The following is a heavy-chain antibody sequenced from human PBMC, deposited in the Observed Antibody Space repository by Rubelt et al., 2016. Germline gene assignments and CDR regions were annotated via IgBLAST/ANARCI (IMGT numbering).Heavy chain of an antibody. CDR3: ARFIAVAGMNWFDP. CDR2: ISYDGSNK. D-gene: IGHD6-19*01. V-gene: IGHV3-30*04. Sequence: SYAMHWVRQAPGKGLEWVAVISYDGSNKYYADSVKGRFTISRDNSKNTLYLQMNSLRAEDTAVYYCARFIAVAGMNWFDPWGQGTLVTVSS. J-gene: IGHJ5*02. CDR1: SYA.